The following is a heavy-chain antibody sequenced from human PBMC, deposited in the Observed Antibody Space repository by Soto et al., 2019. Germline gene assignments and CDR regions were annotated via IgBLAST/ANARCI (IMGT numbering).Heavy chain of an antibody. Sequence: SETLSLTCAVYGGSFSGYYWSWIRQPPGKGLEWIGEINHSGSTNYNPSLKSRVTISVDTSKNQFSLKLSSVTAADTAVYYCARQKTREYCSSTSCYYYYGMDVWGQGTTVT. J-gene: IGHJ6*02. CDR3: ARQKTREYCSSTSCYYYYGMDV. V-gene: IGHV4-34*01. CDR2: INHSGST. CDR1: GGSFSGYY. D-gene: IGHD2-2*01.